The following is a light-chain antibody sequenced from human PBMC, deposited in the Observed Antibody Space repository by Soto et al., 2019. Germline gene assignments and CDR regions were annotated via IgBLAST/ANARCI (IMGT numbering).Light chain of an antibody. CDR3: CSYTRSGTLI. V-gene: IGLV2-14*01. Sequence: QSVLTQPASVSGSPGQSITISCVGTSGDIGDYNYVSWYLQHSGKVPKVIIYDVSNRPSGVSYRFSGTKSGNTASLTVSGLQAEDEADYYCCSYTRSGTLIFGTG. CDR1: SGDIGDYNY. CDR2: DVS. J-gene: IGLJ1*01.